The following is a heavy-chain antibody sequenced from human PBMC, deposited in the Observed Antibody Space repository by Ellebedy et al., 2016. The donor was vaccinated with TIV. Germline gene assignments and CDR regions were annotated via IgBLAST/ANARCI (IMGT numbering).Heavy chain of an antibody. J-gene: IGHJ4*02. CDR3: ARVFWSGYYSDLYTILDF. Sequence: GESLKISXAASGFTFSDYYMSWIRQAPGKGLEWVSYISSSGSTIYYADSMKGRFTISKDNAKNSLYLQMYSLRAEDTAVYYCARVFWSGYYSDLYTILDFWGQGTLVTVSS. V-gene: IGHV3-11*01. CDR2: ISSSGSTI. D-gene: IGHD3-3*01. CDR1: GFTFSDYY.